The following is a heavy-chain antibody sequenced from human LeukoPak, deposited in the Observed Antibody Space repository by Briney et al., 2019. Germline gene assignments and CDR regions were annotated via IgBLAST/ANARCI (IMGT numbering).Heavy chain of an antibody. D-gene: IGHD3-22*01. J-gene: IGHJ5*02. CDR2: IYYSGTT. CDR1: GGSISNYY. V-gene: IGHV4-59*01. CDR3: ARVKYYYDSSGYGYWFDP. Sequence: SETLSPTCTVSGGSISNYYWNWIRQPPGKGLEWIGYIYYSGTTNYNPSLKSRVSMSVDTSKNQFSLKLSSVTAADTAVYYCARVKYYYDSSGYGYWFDPWGQGTLVTVSS.